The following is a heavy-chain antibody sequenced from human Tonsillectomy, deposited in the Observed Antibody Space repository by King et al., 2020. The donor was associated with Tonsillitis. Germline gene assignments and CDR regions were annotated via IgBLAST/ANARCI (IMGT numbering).Heavy chain of an antibody. D-gene: IGHD3-16*01. V-gene: IGHV4-30-4*01. Sequence: VQLQESGPGLVKPSQTLSLTCTVSGGSISSGDYYWSWIRQPPGKGLGWSGYIYYSGSTYYNPSLTSRVTISVDTSKNQFSLKLSSVTAADTAVYYCASGADLDYGWGGFSLHAVDDWGQGTLVTVSS. CDR2: IYYSGST. CDR3: ASGADLDYGWGGFSLHAVDD. CDR1: GGSISSGDYY. J-gene: IGHJ4*02.